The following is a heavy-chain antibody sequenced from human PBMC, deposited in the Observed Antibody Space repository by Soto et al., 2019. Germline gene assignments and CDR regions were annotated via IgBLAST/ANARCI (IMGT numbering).Heavy chain of an antibody. V-gene: IGHV3-9*01. CDR1: GFTFDDYA. J-gene: IGHJ4*02. CDR2: ISWNSGSI. D-gene: IGHD6-13*01. Sequence: GGSLRLSCAASGFTFDDYAMHWVRQAPGKGLEWVSGISWNSGSIGYADSVKGRFTISRDNAKNSLYLQMNSLRAEDTALYYCAKDIHRAAAGVSWVDYWGQGTLVTVSS. CDR3: AKDIHRAAAGVSWVDY.